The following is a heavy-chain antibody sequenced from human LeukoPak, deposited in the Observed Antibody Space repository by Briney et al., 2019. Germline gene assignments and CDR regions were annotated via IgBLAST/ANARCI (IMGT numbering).Heavy chain of an antibody. CDR3: ARRVAVLRYFDWSRARGAFDI. D-gene: IGHD3-9*01. CDR2: IYSSGST. CDR1: GVSISSSTYY. Sequence: SETLSLTCTVSGVSISSSTYYWGWIRQPPGKGLEWIESIYSSGSTYYNSSLKSRVTISIDTSKNQVSLKMSFVAAADTAVYYCARRVAVLRYFDWSRARGAFDIWGQGTMVTVSS. J-gene: IGHJ3*02. V-gene: IGHV4-39*01.